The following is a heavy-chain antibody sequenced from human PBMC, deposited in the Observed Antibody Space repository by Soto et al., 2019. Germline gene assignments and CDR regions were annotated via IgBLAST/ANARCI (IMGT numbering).Heavy chain of an antibody. CDR2: INHSGST. J-gene: IGHJ4*02. CDR1: GGSFSGYY. V-gene: IGHV4-34*01. CDR3: ARGRVKWNSSSWYVRFDY. Sequence: QVQLQQWGAGLLKPSETLSLTCAVYGGSFSGYYWSWIRQPPGKGLEWIGEINHSGSTNYNPSLKSRVTISVDTSKHQFSLKLSSVTAADTAVYYCARGRVKWNSSSWYVRFDYWGQGTLVTVSS. D-gene: IGHD6-13*01.